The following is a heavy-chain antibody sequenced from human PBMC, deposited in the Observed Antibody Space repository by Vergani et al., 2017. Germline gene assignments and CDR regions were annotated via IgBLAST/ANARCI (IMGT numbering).Heavy chain of an antibody. D-gene: IGHD1-1*01. CDR1: EYSFGNYW. CDR2: IYPADSDT. Sequence: EVELVQSGPEMRKPGESLQISCKGSEYSFGNYWIGWVRQMPGKGLDWMGIIYPADSDTRYRPSFQGQVTISADKSISTSFLQWDSLKASDTALYYCARHTTYTDSWGQGTLVTVSS. V-gene: IGHV5-51*01. J-gene: IGHJ4*02. CDR3: ARHTTYTDS.